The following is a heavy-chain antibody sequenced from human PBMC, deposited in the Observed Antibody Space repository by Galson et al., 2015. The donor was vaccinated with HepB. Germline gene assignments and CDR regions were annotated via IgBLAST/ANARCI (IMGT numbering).Heavy chain of an antibody. V-gene: IGHV3-21*01. CDR2: ISSSSSYI. Sequence: SLRLSCAASGFTFSSYSMNWVRQAPGKGLEWVSSISSSSSYIYYADSVKGRFTISRDNAKNSLYLQMNSLRAEDTAVYYCARDREIPCIAAAGPYYYYGMDVWGQGTTVTVSS. D-gene: IGHD6-13*01. CDR1: GFTFSSYS. CDR3: ARDREIPCIAAAGPYYYYGMDV. J-gene: IGHJ6*02.